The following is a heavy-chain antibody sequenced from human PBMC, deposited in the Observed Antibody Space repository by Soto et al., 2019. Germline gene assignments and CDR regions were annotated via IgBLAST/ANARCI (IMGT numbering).Heavy chain of an antibody. CDR2: IYYSGST. Sequence: SETLSLTCIVSGGSISNYYWSWIRQPPGKGLEWIGYIYYSGSTNYNPSLTSRVTISVDTSKNQFSLKLSSVTTADTAVYYCARHRYSYGVYYFDYWGQGTLVTVSS. V-gene: IGHV4-59*08. CDR1: GGSISNYY. J-gene: IGHJ4*02. D-gene: IGHD5-18*01. CDR3: ARHRYSYGVYYFDY.